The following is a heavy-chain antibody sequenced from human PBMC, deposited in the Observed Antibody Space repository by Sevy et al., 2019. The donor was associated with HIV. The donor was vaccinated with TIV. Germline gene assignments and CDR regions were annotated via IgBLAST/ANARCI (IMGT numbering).Heavy chain of an antibody. Sequence: GGYLRLSCAASGFTFSSYWMSWVRQAPGKGLEWVANIKQDGSGKYYVDSVKGRFTISRDNAKNSLYQLMNSLRAEDTAVYYCARDLIAVAGTKTWTNGMDVWGQGTTVTVSS. V-gene: IGHV3-7*01. CDR1: GFTFSSYW. CDR3: ARDLIAVAGTKTWTNGMDV. D-gene: IGHD6-19*01. CDR2: IKQDGSGK. J-gene: IGHJ6*02.